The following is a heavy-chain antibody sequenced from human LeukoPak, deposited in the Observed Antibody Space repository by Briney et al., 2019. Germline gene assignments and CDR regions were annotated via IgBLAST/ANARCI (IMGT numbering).Heavy chain of an antibody. V-gene: IGHV1-69*05. J-gene: IGHJ6*03. CDR1: GGTFSSYA. D-gene: IGHD3-22*01. CDR2: IIPIFGTA. CDR3: ARAYDSSGYYHLYYYMDV. Sequence: GASVKVSCKASGGTFSSYAISWVRQAPGQGLEWMGGIIPIFGTANYAQKFQGRVTITTDESTSTAYMGLSSLGSEDTAVYYCARAYDSSGYYHLYYYMDVWGKGTTVTVSS.